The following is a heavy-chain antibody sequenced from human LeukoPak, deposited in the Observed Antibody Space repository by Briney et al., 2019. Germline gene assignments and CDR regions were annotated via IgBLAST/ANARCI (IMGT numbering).Heavy chain of an antibody. CDR2: IYTSGST. Sequence: PSETLSLTCTVSGGSISSYYWSWIRQPAGKGLEWIGRIYTSGSTNYNPSLKSRVTMSVDTSKNQFSLKLSPVTAADTAVYYCARSGYCSSTSCLHYYYMDVWGKGTTVTVSS. D-gene: IGHD2-2*01. CDR1: GGSISSYY. V-gene: IGHV4-4*07. J-gene: IGHJ6*03. CDR3: ARSGYCSSTSCLHYYYMDV.